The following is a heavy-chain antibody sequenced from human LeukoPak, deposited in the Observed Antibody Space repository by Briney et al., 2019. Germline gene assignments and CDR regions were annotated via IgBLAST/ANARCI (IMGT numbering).Heavy chain of an antibody. CDR2: VYHSGST. CDR1: GYSISSGCY. V-gene: IGHV4-38-2*02. Sequence: PSETLSLTCTVSGYSISSGCYCGWIRQPPGKGLEWIGSVYHSGSTYYNPSLKSRVTISTDKSKNQFSLKLTSVTAADTAVYYCGSQREWSLTEYHFDYWGQGTLVTVSS. J-gene: IGHJ4*02. D-gene: IGHD3-3*01. CDR3: GSQREWSLTEYHFDY.